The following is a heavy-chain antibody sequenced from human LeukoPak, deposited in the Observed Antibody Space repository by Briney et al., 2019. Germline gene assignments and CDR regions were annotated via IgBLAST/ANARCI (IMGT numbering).Heavy chain of an antibody. CDR2: ISAYNGNT. CDR3: ARAGFRVLSGLVEY. V-gene: IGHV1-18*01. J-gene: IGHJ4*02. D-gene: IGHD3-10*01. Sequence: GASVKVSCKASGYTFTRYGISWVRQAPGQGLEWMGWISAYNGNTNYAQKLQGRVTMTTDTSTSTAYMELRSLRSDDTAVYYCARAGFRVLSGLVEYWGQGTLVTVSS. CDR1: GYTFTRYG.